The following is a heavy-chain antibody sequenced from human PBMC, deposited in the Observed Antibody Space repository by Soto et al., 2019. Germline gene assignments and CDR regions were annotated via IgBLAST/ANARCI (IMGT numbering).Heavy chain of an antibody. CDR2: IYYSGSI. V-gene: IGHV4-39*01. D-gene: IGHD3-9*01. Sequence: SETLSLTCSASGGSITSSSYYWGWVRQPPGKGLEWIAAIYYSGSIYHNPSLKSRVTMSIDTSKNQFSLKMSSVTAADTAVYYCARLLHDNRGYYYFDYWGRGTLVTVSS. CDR1: GGSITSSSYY. J-gene: IGHJ4*02. CDR3: ARLLHDNRGYYYFDY.